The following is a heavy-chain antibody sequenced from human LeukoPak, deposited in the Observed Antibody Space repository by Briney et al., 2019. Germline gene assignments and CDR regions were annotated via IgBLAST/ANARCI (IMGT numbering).Heavy chain of an antibody. CDR1: GGSISSSSYY. D-gene: IGHD3-22*01. J-gene: IGHJ4*02. Sequence: SETLSLTCTVSGGSISSSSYYWGWIRQPPGKGLEWIGSIYYSGSTCYNPSLKSRVTISVDTSKNQFSLKLSSVTAADTAVYYCARDYDSSGYSTTHPIDYWGQGTLVTVSS. V-gene: IGHV4-39*07. CDR2: IYYSGST. CDR3: ARDYDSSGYSTTHPIDY.